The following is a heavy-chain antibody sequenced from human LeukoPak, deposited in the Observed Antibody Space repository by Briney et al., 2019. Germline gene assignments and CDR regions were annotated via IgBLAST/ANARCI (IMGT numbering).Heavy chain of an antibody. D-gene: IGHD1-1*01. V-gene: IGHV3-15*01. J-gene: IGHJ3*02. CDR2: IKSKTDGGTT. CDR1: GFTFSNAW. CDR3: TTGWNWNDELDAFDI. Sequence: GGSLRLSCAASGFTFSNAWMSWVRQAPGKGLEWVGRIKSKTDGGTTDYAAPVKGRFTISRDDSKNTVDLQMNSLKTEDTAVYYCTTGWNWNDELDAFDIWGQGTMVTVSS.